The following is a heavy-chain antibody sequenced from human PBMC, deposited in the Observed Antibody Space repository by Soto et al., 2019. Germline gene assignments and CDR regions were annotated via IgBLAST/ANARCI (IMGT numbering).Heavy chain of an antibody. CDR3: ARKQYTYYFDY. Sequence: SETLSLTCAVYGGSFSGYYWSWIRQPPGKGLEWIGEINHSGSTNYNPSLKSRVTISVDTSKNQFSLKLSSVTAADTAVYYCARKQYTYYFDYWGQGTLVTVSS. CDR2: INHSGST. J-gene: IGHJ4*02. D-gene: IGHD4-4*01. CDR1: GGSFSGYY. V-gene: IGHV4-34*01.